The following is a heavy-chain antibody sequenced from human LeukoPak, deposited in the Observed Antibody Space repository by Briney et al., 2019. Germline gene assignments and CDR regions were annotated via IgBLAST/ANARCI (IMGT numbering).Heavy chain of an antibody. CDR2: INPNAGAT. V-gene: IGHV1-2*02. CDR1: GYTFTGYY. Sequence: ASVKVSCKPSGYTFTGYYIQWIRQAPGQGLEWMGWINPNAGATISAQKFQGRGTMTRDTSINTAYMELSSLTSDATAVYSCARDRVGSGWPRPYYFEKWGQGSLVTVSS. J-gene: IGHJ4*02. D-gene: IGHD6-19*01. CDR3: ARDRVGSGWPRPYYFEK.